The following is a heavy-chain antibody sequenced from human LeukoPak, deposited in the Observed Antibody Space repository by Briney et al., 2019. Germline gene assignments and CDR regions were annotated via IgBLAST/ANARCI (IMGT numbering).Heavy chain of an antibody. V-gene: IGHV3-23*01. J-gene: IGHJ4*02. CDR2: ISGSGDDT. Sequence: PGGSLRLSCAASRFTFSNYGMSWVRQAPGKGLEWVSGISGSGDDTPHADSVKGRFTISRDNSKNTLYLQMNNLRAEDTAVYYCARDGGSGWYDYWGQGTLVTVSS. CDR1: RFTFSNYG. CDR3: ARDGGSGWYDY. D-gene: IGHD6-19*01.